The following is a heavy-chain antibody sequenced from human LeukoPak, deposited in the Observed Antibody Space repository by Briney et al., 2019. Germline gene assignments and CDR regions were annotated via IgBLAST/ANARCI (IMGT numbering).Heavy chain of an antibody. CDR3: AKADWFDP. Sequence: GGSLRLSCAASGFTVSSNYMSWVRQAPGKGLEWVAVISYDGSNKYYADSVKGRFTISRDNSKNTLYLQMNSLRAEDTAVYYCAKADWFDPWGQGTLVTVSS. V-gene: IGHV3-30*18. CDR1: GFTVSSNY. CDR2: ISYDGSNK. J-gene: IGHJ5*02.